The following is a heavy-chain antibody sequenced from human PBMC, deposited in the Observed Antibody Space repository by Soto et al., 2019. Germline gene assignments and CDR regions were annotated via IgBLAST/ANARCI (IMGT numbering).Heavy chain of an antibody. Sequence: GGSLRLSCAASGFTFDDYAMHWVRQAPGKGLEWVSGISWNSGSIGYADSVKGRFTISRDNAKNSLYLQMNSLRAEDTALYYCAKDMRAGSYYYYYGMDVWGQGTTVTVSS. CDR2: ISWNSGSI. CDR1: GFTFDDYA. V-gene: IGHV3-9*01. J-gene: IGHJ6*02. D-gene: IGHD1-26*01. CDR3: AKDMRAGSYYYYYGMDV.